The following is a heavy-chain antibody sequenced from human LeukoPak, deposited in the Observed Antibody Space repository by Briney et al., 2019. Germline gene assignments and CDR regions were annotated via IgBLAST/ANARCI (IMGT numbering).Heavy chain of an antibody. CDR1: GGSISSSDW. V-gene: IGHV4-4*02. CDR2: IYHSGST. D-gene: IGHD6-13*01. J-gene: IGHJ4*02. CDR3: ARKGYSSSWYGLIDY. Sequence: SGTLSLICAVSGGSISSSDWWSWVRQPPGKGLEWIGEIYHSGSTNYNPSLKSRVTISVDKSKNQFSLKLSSVTAADTAVYYCARKGYSSSWYGLIDYWGQGTLVTVSS.